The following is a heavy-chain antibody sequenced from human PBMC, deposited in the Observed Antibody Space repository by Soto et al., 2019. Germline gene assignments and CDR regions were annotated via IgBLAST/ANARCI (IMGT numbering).Heavy chain of an antibody. J-gene: IGHJ3*02. V-gene: IGHV4-4*07. Sequence: PSETVSLTYTVSRGSIRRDYCSWFPPSVGKGLEWIGRVFTSGNTNDNPSLQSRVTMSVDTSKNQFSLKLSSVTAADTAVYYCVRSFFYDNTAYHSSDAFDIWGQGTMVS. CDR3: VRSFFYDNTAYHSSDAFDI. CDR1: RGSIRRDY. CDR2: VFTSGNT. D-gene: IGHD3-22*01.